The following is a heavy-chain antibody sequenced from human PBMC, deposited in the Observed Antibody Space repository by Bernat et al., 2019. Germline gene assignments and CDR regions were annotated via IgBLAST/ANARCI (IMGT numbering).Heavy chain of an antibody. Sequence: EVQLVESGGGLVQPGGSLRLSCSASGFTFSMYWMSWVRQAPGKGLEWVANINQDGGEKYYVDSVMGRFTISRDNAKNSLYLQMSSLRAEDTAVYYCAKVEQQLPHHTTYYYYYGMDVWGQGTTVTVSS. CDR3: AKVEQQLPHHTTYYYYYGMDV. J-gene: IGHJ6*02. D-gene: IGHD6-13*01. V-gene: IGHV3-7*05. CDR1: GFTFSMYW. CDR2: INQDGGEK.